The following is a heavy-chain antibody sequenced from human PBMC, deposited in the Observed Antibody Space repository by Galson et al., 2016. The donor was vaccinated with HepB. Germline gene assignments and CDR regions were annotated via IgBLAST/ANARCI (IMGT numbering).Heavy chain of an antibody. J-gene: IGHJ3*02. CDR3: AKMKYNGSGSLSTFDI. V-gene: IGHV3-23*01. D-gene: IGHD3-10*01. Sequence: SLRLSCAASGFTFSSYAMSWVRQAPGQGLEWVSTISGSADSTYYADSVKGRFSISRDKSSNTLYVQMNSLRAEDTAIYFCAKMKYNGSGSLSTFDIWGPGTMVTVSS. CDR1: GFTFSSYA. CDR2: ISGSADST.